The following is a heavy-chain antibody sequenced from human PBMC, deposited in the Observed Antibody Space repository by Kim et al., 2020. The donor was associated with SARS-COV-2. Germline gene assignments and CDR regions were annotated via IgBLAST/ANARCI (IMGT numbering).Heavy chain of an antibody. CDR1: GGSFSGYY. D-gene: IGHD3-10*01. V-gene: IGHV4-34*01. CDR2: INHSGST. J-gene: IGHJ6*03. CDR3: ASPTPSMVPTPTNYYMDV. Sequence: SETLSLTCAVYGGSFSGYYWSWIRQPPGKGLEWIGEINHSGSTNYNPSLKSRVTISVDTSKNQFSLKLSSVTAADTAVYYCASPTPSMVPTPTNYYMDVWGKGTTVTVSS.